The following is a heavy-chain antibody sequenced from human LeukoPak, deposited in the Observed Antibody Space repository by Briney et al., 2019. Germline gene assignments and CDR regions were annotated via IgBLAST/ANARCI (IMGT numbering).Heavy chain of an antibody. CDR1: GFTFSSYA. D-gene: IGHD3-16*01. CDR3: ARGGLMSPVGENFDY. Sequence: PGGSLRLSCAASGFTFSSYAMHWVRQAPGKGLKWVSGISWNSGSIGYADSVKGRFTISRDNAKNSLYLQMNSLRAEDTAVYYCARGGLMSPVGENFDYWGQGTLVTVSS. V-gene: IGHV3-9*01. CDR2: ISWNSGSI. J-gene: IGHJ4*02.